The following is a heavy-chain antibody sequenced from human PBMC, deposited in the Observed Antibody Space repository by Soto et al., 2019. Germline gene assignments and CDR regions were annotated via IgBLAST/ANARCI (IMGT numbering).Heavy chain of an antibody. Sequence: EVQLLESGGGLVQPGGSLRLSCAASGFTFSSYAMSWVRQAPGKGLEWVSAISGSGGSTYYADSVKGRFTISRDNSKNTLYLQMNSLRAEDTAVYYCAKRVEYGDCVGYYYDGMDVWGQGTTVTVSS. J-gene: IGHJ6*02. CDR1: GFTFSSYA. CDR2: ISGSGGST. V-gene: IGHV3-23*01. D-gene: IGHD4-17*01. CDR3: AKRVEYGDCVGYYYDGMDV.